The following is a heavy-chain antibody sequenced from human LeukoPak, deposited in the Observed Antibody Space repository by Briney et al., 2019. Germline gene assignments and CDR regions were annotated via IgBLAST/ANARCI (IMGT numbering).Heavy chain of an antibody. CDR3: ARGPPQLGNDY. J-gene: IGHJ4*02. D-gene: IGHD2-2*01. Sequence: GASVKVSCKASGYTFTSCDINWVRQATGQGLEWMGWMNPNSGNTGYAQKFQGRVTITRNTSISTAYMELSSLRSEDTAVYYCARGPPQLGNDYWGQGTLVTVSS. V-gene: IGHV1-8*03. CDR2: MNPNSGNT. CDR1: GYTFTSCD.